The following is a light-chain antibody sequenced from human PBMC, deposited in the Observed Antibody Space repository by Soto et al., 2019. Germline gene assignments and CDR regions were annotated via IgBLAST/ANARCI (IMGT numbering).Light chain of an antibody. J-gene: IGKJ2*03. CDR1: QSIFSW. V-gene: IGKV1-5*03. CDR3: QQYNSFPYS. Sequence: IQMTRSPSTLSASVGDRVSITCRASQSIFSWLAWYQQKPGKAPKLLIYKASSLESGVPSRYSGSGSGTEFTLTISGLQPDDLATYYCQQYNSFPYSFGQGTKLEIK. CDR2: KAS.